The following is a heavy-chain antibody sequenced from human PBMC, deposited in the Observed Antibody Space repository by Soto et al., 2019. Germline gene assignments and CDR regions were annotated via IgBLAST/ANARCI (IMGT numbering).Heavy chain of an antibody. V-gene: IGHV1-69*13. D-gene: IGHD3-22*01. Sequence: SVKVSCKASGGTFSSYTISWVRQAPGQGLEWMGGIIPIFGTANYAQKFQGRVTITADESTSTAYMELSSLRSEDTAVYYCATSYDSSGSPNDAFDIWGQGTMVTVSS. CDR2: IIPIFGTA. CDR1: GGTFSSYT. J-gene: IGHJ3*02. CDR3: ATSYDSSGSPNDAFDI.